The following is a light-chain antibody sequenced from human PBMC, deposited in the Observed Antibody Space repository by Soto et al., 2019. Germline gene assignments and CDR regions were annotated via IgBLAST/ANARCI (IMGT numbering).Light chain of an antibody. V-gene: IGLV2-11*01. CDR2: DVN. J-gene: IGLJ2*01. Sequence: QSALSQPRSVSGSPGQSVTISCTGTSSDVGAYDSVSWYQMHPDRAPHLMIYDVNERPSGVPDRFSGSKSGKTASLTISGLQAEDEADYYCSSYTGSDTFAAFGGGTKLTVL. CDR1: SSDVGAYDS. CDR3: SSYTGSDTFAA.